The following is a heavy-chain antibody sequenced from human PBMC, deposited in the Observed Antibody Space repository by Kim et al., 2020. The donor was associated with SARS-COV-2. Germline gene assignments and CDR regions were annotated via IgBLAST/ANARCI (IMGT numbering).Heavy chain of an antibody. D-gene: IGHD2-15*01. CDR3: AKDDWSGGSCDYFDY. J-gene: IGHJ4*02. Sequence: SGKGRFTISRDNAKNSRYLQMNSLRAEDTALYYCAKDDWSGGSCDYFDYWGQGTLVTVSS. V-gene: IGHV3-9*01.